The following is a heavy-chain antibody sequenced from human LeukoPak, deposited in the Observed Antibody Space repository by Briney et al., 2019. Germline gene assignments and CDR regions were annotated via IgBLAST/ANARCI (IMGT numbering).Heavy chain of an antibody. J-gene: IGHJ4*02. D-gene: IGHD5-18*01. CDR2: IIPIFGTA. Sequence: GASVKVSCKASGGTFSSYAISWVRQAPGQGLEWMGGIIPIFGTANYAQEFQGRVTITADESTSTAYMELSSLRSEDTAVYYCARGYVNTAMVPFDYWGQGTLVTVSS. CDR3: ARGYVNTAMVPFDY. CDR1: GGTFSSYA. V-gene: IGHV1-69*13.